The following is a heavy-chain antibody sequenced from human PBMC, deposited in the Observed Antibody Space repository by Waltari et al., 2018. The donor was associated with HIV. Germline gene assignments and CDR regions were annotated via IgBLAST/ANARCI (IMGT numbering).Heavy chain of an antibody. Sequence: VQLVQSGAEMRKPGASVKVSCRASGYTFSAYTISCVRQAPGQGLEWMGWISGYNGNTNYAHKFQGRVNMPTDTSTSTAHMELRSLRSDDTAVYYCARGVSIVRGVMIRGHMDVWGQGTTVTVSS. CDR2: ISGYNGNT. CDR3: ARGVSIVRGVMIRGHMDV. J-gene: IGHJ6*02. CDR1: GYTFSAYT. D-gene: IGHD3-10*01. V-gene: IGHV1-18*04.